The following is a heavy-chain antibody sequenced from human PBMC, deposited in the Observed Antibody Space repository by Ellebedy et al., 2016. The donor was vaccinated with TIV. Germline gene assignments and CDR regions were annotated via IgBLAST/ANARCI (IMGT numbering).Heavy chain of an antibody. CDR1: GFTFSRQG. CDR2: IRYDGSNK. V-gene: IGHV3-30*02. Sequence: GESLKISCAASGFTFSRQGMHWVRQAPGKGLEWVAFIRYDGSNKHYTDSVKGRFTISRDNSKNTLYLQMHSLRAEDTAVYYCAKDSSSSWYDNWFDPWGHGTLVTVSS. D-gene: IGHD6-13*01. J-gene: IGHJ5*02. CDR3: AKDSSSSWYDNWFDP.